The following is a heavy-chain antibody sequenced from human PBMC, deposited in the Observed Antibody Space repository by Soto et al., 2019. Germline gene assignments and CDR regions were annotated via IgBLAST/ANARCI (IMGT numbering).Heavy chain of an antibody. CDR3: ARRHLAVAVSPWFDP. CDR2: IDSSGEK. J-gene: IGHJ5*02. CDR1: GLSITDSEMG. Sequence: QFTLKESGPVLVNPTETLTLRCTVSGLSITDSEMGVSWIRQPPGQPLEWLAHIDSSGEKSYRTFLKSRLAISKDTSKSQIVLTMTNMDPADTATYYCARRHLAVAVSPWFDPWGQGIPVTVSS. D-gene: IGHD6-19*01. V-gene: IGHV2-26*01.